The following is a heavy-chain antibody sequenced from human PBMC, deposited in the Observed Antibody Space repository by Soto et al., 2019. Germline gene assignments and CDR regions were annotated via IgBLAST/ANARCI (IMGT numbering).Heavy chain of an antibody. J-gene: IGHJ4*02. Sequence: QLQLQESGPGLVKPSETLSLTCTVSGGSISSSSYYWGWIRQPPGKGLEWIGSIYYSGSTYYNPSLKSRVTISVDTSKNQCSLKLSSVTAADTAVYYCARSSLDYGDYIDNFDYWGQGTLVTVSS. CDR2: IYYSGST. CDR3: ARSSLDYGDYIDNFDY. D-gene: IGHD4-17*01. CDR1: GGSISSSSYY. V-gene: IGHV4-39*01.